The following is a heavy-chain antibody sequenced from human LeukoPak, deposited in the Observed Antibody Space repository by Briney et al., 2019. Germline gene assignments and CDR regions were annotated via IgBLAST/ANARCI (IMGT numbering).Heavy chain of an antibody. CDR3: ASSSRRNTMVRGVLPFDY. CDR1: GYTFTGYY. V-gene: IGHV1-18*04. CDR2: ISAYNGNT. Sequence: WASVKVSCKASGYTFTGYYMHWVRQAPGQGLEWMGWISAYNGNTNYAQKLQGRVTMTTDTSTSTAYMELRSLRSDDTAVYYCASSSRRNTMVRGVLPFDYWGQGTLVTVSS. J-gene: IGHJ4*02. D-gene: IGHD3-10*01.